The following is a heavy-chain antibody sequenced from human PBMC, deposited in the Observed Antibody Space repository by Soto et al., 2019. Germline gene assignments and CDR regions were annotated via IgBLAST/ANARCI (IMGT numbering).Heavy chain of an antibody. V-gene: IGHV3-21*06. CDR2: ISSTTNYI. CDR1: GFAFTRYS. J-gene: IGHJ4*02. Sequence: EVQLVEYGGGLVKPGGSPRLSCAASGFAFTRYSMNWVRQAPGKGLEWVSAISSTTNYIYYGDSMKGRFTISRDNAKNSLYRAMNSLRAEDTAVYSCSREAEDLTSNFDYWGQGTLVTVSS. CDR3: SREAEDLTSNFDY.